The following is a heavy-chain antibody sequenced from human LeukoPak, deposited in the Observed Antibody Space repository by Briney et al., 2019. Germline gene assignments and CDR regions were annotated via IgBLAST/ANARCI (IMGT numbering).Heavy chain of an antibody. Sequence: GGSLRLSCAASGFTFSSYWMHWVRQAPGKGLVWVSRINSDGSSTSYADSVKGRFTISRDNAKNTLYLQMNSLRAEDSAVNYCVLRIFPDPYDYWGQGTLVTVSS. D-gene: IGHD2-15*01. CDR2: INSDGSST. V-gene: IGHV3-74*01. CDR1: GFTFSSYW. J-gene: IGHJ4*02. CDR3: VLRIFPDPYDY.